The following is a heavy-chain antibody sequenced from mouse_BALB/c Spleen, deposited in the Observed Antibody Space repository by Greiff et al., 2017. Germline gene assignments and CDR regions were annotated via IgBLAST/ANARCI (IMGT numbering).Heavy chain of an antibody. J-gene: IGHJ4*01. D-gene: IGHD2-14*01. CDR3: ARCASGIGTTGYAMDY. V-gene: IGHV5-6*01. Sequence: EVQGVECGGDLVKPGGSLKLSCAASGFTFSSYGMSWVRQTPDKRLEWVATISSGGSYTYYPDSVKGRFTISRDNAKNTLYLQMSSLKSEDTAMYYCARCASGIGTTGYAMDYWGQGTSVTVSS. CDR1: GFTFSSYG. CDR2: ISSGGSYT.